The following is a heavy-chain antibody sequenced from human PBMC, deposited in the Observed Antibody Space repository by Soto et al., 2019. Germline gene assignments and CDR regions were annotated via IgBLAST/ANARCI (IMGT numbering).Heavy chain of an antibody. CDR3: ARDIGYPLYGMDV. CDR1: GYTFTTYA. J-gene: IGHJ6*02. V-gene: IGHV1-3*05. CDR2: INAGNGNT. Sequence: QVQLVQSGAEEKKPGASVKVSCKASGYTFTTYAMHWVRQAPGQRLEWMGWINAGNGNTKYSQKFQGRVTITRDTGATTAYMELSSVRSEDTAVYYCARDIGYPLYGMDVWGQGTTVTVSS. D-gene: IGHD6-25*01.